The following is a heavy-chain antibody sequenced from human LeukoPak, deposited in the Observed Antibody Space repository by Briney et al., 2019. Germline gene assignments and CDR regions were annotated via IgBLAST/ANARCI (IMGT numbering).Heavy chain of an antibody. Sequence: GGSLRLSCEVSGFTFTDYWMNWVRQAPGKGPEWVASIRQDASEKTYVDSVKGRFTISRDNTKNSLSLQLNGLRAEDTAVYYCARDGTAAGLYFDLWGQGTLVTVSS. V-gene: IGHV3-7*01. CDR2: IRQDASEK. CDR1: GFTFTDYW. CDR3: ARDGTAAGLYFDL. J-gene: IGHJ4*01. D-gene: IGHD6-13*01.